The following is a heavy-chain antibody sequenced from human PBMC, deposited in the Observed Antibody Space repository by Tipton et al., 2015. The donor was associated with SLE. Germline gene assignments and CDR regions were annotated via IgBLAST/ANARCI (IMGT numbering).Heavy chain of an antibody. CDR2: MNPNSGNT. D-gene: IGHD4-17*01. Sequence: QVQLVQSGAEVKKPGASVKVSCKASGYTFTSYDINWVRQATGQGLEWMGWMNPNSGNTGYAQKFQGRVTMTRNTSISTAYMELSSLRSEDTAVYYCARGPSDYGDYYYYYGMDVWGQGTTVTVSS. CDR1: GYTFTSYD. J-gene: IGHJ6*02. V-gene: IGHV1-8*02. CDR3: ARGPSDYGDYYYYYGMDV.